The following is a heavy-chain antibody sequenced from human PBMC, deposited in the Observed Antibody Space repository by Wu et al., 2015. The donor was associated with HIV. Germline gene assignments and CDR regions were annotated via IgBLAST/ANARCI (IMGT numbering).Heavy chain of an antibody. D-gene: IGHD2-15*01. CDR3: ARAPSGGQSYFDY. CDR2: VDPYNGDT. CDR1: GYIFNQYG. J-gene: IGHJ4*02. Sequence: QVQLMQSDSEVKKPGASVKVSCRVSGYIFNQYGLHWIRQVPGQRPEWMGWVDPYNGDTDYSEKFQGRDIMKKDTYTGTSYMELRSLRSDDTALYYCARAPSGGQSYFDYWGQGTLVSVSS. V-gene: IGHV1-18*01.